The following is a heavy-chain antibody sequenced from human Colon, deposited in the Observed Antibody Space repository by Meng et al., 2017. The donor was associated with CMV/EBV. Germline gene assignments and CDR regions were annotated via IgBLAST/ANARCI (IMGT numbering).Heavy chain of an antibody. CDR3: ARGYSGTSS. D-gene: IGHD1-26*01. Sequence: QGVASGGDLVQPGGSLRLSCAASGFTVSSTHMSWVRQAPGKGLEWVSVIYSGGSTFYADSVKGRFTISRDNSKNTLYLQMNSLSAEDTAVYYCARGYSGTSSWGQGTLVTVSS. CDR1: GFTVSSTH. V-gene: IGHV3-66*01. J-gene: IGHJ4*02. CDR2: IYSGGST.